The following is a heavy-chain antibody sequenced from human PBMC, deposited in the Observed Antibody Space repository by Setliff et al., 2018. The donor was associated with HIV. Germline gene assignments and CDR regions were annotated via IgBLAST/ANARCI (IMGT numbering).Heavy chain of an antibody. V-gene: IGHV4-59*11. Sequence: PSETLSLTCTVSGGSISSHYWSWIRQPPGEGLEWIGHISYNEYTNYNPSLKSRVTISLGTSKKHFSLDLYSVTAADTAVYYCARDHNSGTLHAFDLWGQGTKVTVSS. J-gene: IGHJ3*01. CDR1: GGSISSHY. CDR3: ARDHNSGTLHAFDL. CDR2: ISYNEYT. D-gene: IGHD1-26*01.